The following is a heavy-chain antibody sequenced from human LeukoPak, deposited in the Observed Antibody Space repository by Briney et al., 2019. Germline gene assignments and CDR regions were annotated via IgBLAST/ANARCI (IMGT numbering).Heavy chain of an antibody. CDR1: GFKFSSYS. CDR2: ISSSSSYI. V-gene: IGHV3-21*01. Sequence: PGGSLRLSCTASGFKFSSYSMKWVPQAPGKGLEWVSFISSSSSYIYYADSLKGRFTISRDNAKNSLYLQMNSLRAEDTAVYYCARGTMFPYYFDYWGQGTLVTVSS. D-gene: IGHD3-10*02. J-gene: IGHJ4*02. CDR3: ARGTMFPYYFDY.